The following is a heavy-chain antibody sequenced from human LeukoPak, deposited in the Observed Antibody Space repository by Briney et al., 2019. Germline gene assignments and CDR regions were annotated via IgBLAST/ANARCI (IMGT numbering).Heavy chain of an antibody. CDR2: ISWNSGSI. CDR1: GFTFDDYA. V-gene: IGHV3-9*03. Sequence: GRSLRLSCAASGFTFDDYAMHWVRQAPGKGLEWVSGISWNSGSIGYADSVKGRFTISRDNAKNSLYLQMNSLRAEDMALYYCAKGAPYSSGWYFDAFDIWGQGTMVTVSS. D-gene: IGHD6-19*01. CDR3: AKGAPYSSGWYFDAFDI. J-gene: IGHJ3*02.